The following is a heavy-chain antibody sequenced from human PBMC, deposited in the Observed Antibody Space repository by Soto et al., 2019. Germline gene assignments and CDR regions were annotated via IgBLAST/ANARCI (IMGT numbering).Heavy chain of an antibody. CDR2: VWFDGSKK. J-gene: IGHJ4*02. D-gene: IGHD2-21*02. V-gene: IGHV3-33*01. Sequence: QVQLVESGGGVVQSGRSLRLSCAASGFTFSSYGMHWVRQAPGKGLEWVALVWFDGSKKYYADSVKGRFTISRDNSKKTRYRHMNSLRVEDTAVYYCAREGRAYCGGDCSLFDNWGQGTLVTVSS. CDR1: GFTFSSYG. CDR3: AREGRAYCGGDCSLFDN.